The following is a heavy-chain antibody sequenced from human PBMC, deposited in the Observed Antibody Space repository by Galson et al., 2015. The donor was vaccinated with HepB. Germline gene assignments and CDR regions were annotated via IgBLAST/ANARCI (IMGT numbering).Heavy chain of an antibody. CDR1: GYTFTSYD. J-gene: IGHJ6*03. D-gene: IGHD1-14*01. CDR2: MNPNSGNT. Sequence: SVKVSCKASGYTFTSYDINWVRQATGQGLEWMGWMNPNSGNTGYAQKFQGRVTMTRNTSISTAYMELSSLRSEDTAVYYCARGRDLGRRYYYYYYMDVWGNWTTVTVSS. CDR3: ARGRDLGRRYYYYYYMDV. V-gene: IGHV1-8*01.